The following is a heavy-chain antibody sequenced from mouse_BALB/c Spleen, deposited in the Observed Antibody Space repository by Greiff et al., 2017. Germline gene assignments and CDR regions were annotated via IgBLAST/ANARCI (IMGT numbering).Heavy chain of an antibody. CDR3: ARQRGGSSYAMDY. D-gene: IGHD1-1*01. Sequence: VKVVESGPDLVAPSQSLSITCTVSGFSLTSYGVHWVRQPPGKGLEWLVVIWSDGSTTYNSALKSRLSISKDNSKSQVFLKMNSLQTDDTAMYYCARQRGGSSYAMDYWGQGTSVTVSS. J-gene: IGHJ4*01. CDR2: IWSDGST. CDR1: GFSLTSYG. V-gene: IGHV2-6-2*01.